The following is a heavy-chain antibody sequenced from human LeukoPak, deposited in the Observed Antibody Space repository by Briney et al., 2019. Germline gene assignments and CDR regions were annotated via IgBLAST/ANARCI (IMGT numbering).Heavy chain of an antibody. Sequence: GRSLRLSCGASGFTFGDYAFHWVRQAPGKGLEWVSSITWNSGSLAYADSVKGRSTISRDNAENSLYLQMNSLRAEDTAVYYCAKSDGSVSTIDYWGQGTLVTVSS. D-gene: IGHD2-15*01. V-gene: IGHV3-9*01. J-gene: IGHJ4*02. CDR2: ITWNSGSL. CDR3: AKSDGSVSTIDY. CDR1: GFTFGDYA.